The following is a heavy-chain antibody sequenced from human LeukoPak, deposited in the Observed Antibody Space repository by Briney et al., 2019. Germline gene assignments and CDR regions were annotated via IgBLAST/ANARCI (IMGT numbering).Heavy chain of an antibody. Sequence: GGSLRLSCAASGFRLSNFAMSWVRQAPGKGLEWVSLIIVSSGDTLYADSVKGRFTISRDISKNRLYLQMNSLRAEDTALYYCAKGAYDYIEMGYFDDWGQGTLVTVSS. CDR1: GFRLSNFA. CDR2: IIVSSGDT. V-gene: IGHV3-23*01. J-gene: IGHJ4*02. D-gene: IGHD5-12*01. CDR3: AKGAYDYIEMGYFDD.